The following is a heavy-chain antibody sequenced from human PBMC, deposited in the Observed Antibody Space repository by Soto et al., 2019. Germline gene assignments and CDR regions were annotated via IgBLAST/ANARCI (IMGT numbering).Heavy chain of an antibody. V-gene: IGHV4-61*01. J-gene: IGHJ4*02. D-gene: IGHD2-15*01. Sequence: QVQLQESGPGLVKPSETLSLTCTVSGGSVSSGSYYWSWIRQPPGKGLEWIGYIYYSGSTNYNPAPQNRVHISVDTSKNQFSLKLSSVTAADTAVYYCARERTLQSVGGIFAVPDYWGQGTLVTVSS. CDR3: ARERTLQSVGGIFAVPDY. CDR2: IYYSGST. CDR1: GGSVSSGSYY.